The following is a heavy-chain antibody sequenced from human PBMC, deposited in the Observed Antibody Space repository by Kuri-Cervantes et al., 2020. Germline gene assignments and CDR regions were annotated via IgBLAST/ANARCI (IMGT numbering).Heavy chain of an antibody. Sequence: ESLKISCAVYGGSFSGYYWSWIRQPPGKGLEWIGEINHSGSTNYNPSLKSRVTISVDTSKNQFSLKLSSVTAADTAVYYCAKGGGDIVVVPAAKRENAFDIWGQGTMVTVSS. D-gene: IGHD2-2*01. J-gene: IGHJ3*02. CDR2: INHSGST. CDR3: AKGGGDIVVVPAAKRENAFDI. V-gene: IGHV4-34*01. CDR1: GGSFSGYY.